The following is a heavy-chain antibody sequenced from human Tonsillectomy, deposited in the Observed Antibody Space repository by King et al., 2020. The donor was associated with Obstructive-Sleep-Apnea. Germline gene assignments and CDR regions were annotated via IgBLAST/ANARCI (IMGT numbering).Heavy chain of an antibody. J-gene: IGHJ4*02. CDR1: GFTVMSYW. CDR2: RKQDGSAN. CDR3: ARAIAVAGTGV. V-gene: IGHV3-7*01. Sequence: VQLVDSGGGLVQPGGSLRLACAASGFTVMSYWMSWVRQAPGKGLEWGANRKQDGSANYYVYFVKGRFTISRDNAKNSLYLQMNSLRAEDTAVYYCARAIAVAGTGVWGQGTLVTVSS. D-gene: IGHD6-19*01.